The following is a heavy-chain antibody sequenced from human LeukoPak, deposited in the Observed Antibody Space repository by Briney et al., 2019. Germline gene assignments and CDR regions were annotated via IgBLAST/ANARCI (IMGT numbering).Heavy chain of an antibody. CDR2: INHSGST. CDR3: ARDQRGGLLWFGELPQGYFDY. Sequence: PSETLCLTCAVYGGSFSGYYWSWIRQPPGKGLEWIGEINHSGSTNYNPSLKSRVTISVDTSKNQFSLKLSSVTAADTAVYYCARDQRGGLLWFGELPQGYFDYWGQGTLVTVSS. J-gene: IGHJ4*02. V-gene: IGHV4-34*01. CDR1: GGSFSGYY. D-gene: IGHD3-10*01.